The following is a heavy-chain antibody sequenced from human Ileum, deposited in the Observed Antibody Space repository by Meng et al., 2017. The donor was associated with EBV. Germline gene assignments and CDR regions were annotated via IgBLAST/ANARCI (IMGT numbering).Heavy chain of an antibody. V-gene: IGHV4-4*02. J-gene: IGHJ4*02. CDR1: GGSISSSNW. CDR2: IYHSGST. CDR3: ARVGQWLPIDY. D-gene: IGHD6-19*01. Sequence: LQEPGPGLVKPSGTLSLTCSVSGGSISSSNWWSWVRQPPGKGLEWIGEIYHSGSTNYNPSLKSRVTMSVDKSKNQFSLNLSSVTAADTAVYYCARVGQWLPIDYWGQGTLVTVSS.